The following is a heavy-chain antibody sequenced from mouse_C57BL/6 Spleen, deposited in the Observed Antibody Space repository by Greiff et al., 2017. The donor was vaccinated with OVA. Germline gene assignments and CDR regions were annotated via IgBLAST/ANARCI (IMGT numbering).Heavy chain of an antibody. D-gene: IGHD2-5*01. CDR1: GYAFSSSW. CDR2: IYPGDGDT. CDR3: ASSYSNSIDY. Sequence: QVQLQQSGPELVKPGASVKISCKASGYAFSSSWMNWVKQRPGKGLEWIGRIYPGDGDTNYNGKFKGKATLTADKSSSTAYMQLSSLTSEDSAVYCCASSYSNSIDYWGQGTTLTVSS. V-gene: IGHV1-82*01. J-gene: IGHJ2*01.